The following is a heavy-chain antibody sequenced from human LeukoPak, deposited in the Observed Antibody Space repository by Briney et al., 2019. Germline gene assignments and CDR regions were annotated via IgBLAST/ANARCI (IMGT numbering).Heavy chain of an antibody. CDR2: INPNSGGT. J-gene: IGHJ4*02. D-gene: IGHD2-2*02. V-gene: IGHV1-2*06. CDR3: ARDRFGLVVPAAILNY. CDR1: GYTFTGYY. Sequence: ASVKASCKASGYTFTGYYMHWVRQAPGQGLEWMGRINPNSGGTNYAQKFQGRVTMTRDTSISTAYMELSRLRSDDTAVYYCARDRFGLVVPAAILNYWGQGTLVTVSS.